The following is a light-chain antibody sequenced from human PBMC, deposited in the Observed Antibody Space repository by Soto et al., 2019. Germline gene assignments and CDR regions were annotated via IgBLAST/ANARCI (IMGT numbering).Light chain of an antibody. Sequence: QPVLTQSPSASASLGASVNVTCTLSSGHSNYAIAWHQQQPEKGPRYLMKLNSDGSHSKGDGIPDRFSGSSSGAERYLTISSLQSEDEADYYCQTWGTGSWVFGGGTKLTVL. CDR1: SGHSNYA. J-gene: IGLJ3*02. V-gene: IGLV4-69*01. CDR3: QTWGTGSWV. CDR2: LNSDGSH.